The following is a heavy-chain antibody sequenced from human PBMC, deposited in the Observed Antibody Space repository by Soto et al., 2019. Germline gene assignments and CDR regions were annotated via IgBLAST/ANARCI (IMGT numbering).Heavy chain of an antibody. CDR1: GFTFSSYG. V-gene: IGHV3-33*01. CDR3: ARDQLGLQGPDY. D-gene: IGHD1-7*01. Sequence: GGSLRLSCAASGFTFSSYGMHWVRQAPGKGLEWVAVIWYDGSNKYYADSVKGRFTISRDNSKNTLYLQMNSLRAEDTAVYYCARDQLGLQGPDYWGQGTLVTVSS. CDR2: IWYDGSNK. J-gene: IGHJ4*02.